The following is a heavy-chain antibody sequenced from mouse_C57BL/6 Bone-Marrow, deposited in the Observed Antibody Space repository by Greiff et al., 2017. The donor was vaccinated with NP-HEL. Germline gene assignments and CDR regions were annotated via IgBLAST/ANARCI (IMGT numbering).Heavy chain of an antibody. Sequence: VQLQQSGPELVKPGASVKISCKASGYTFTDYYMNWVKQSHGKSLEWIGDINPNNGGTSYNQKFKGKATLTVDKSSSTAYMELRSLTSEDSAVYCCARPPIYYDYDWFAYWGQGTLVTVSA. J-gene: IGHJ3*01. D-gene: IGHD2-4*01. CDR3: ARPPIYYDYDWFAY. CDR2: INPNNGGT. CDR1: GYTFTDYY. V-gene: IGHV1-26*01.